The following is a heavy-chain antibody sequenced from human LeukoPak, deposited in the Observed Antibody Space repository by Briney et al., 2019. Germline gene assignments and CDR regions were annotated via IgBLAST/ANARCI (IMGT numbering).Heavy chain of an antibody. D-gene: IGHD1-1*01. Sequence: GGSLRLSCAVSGFIFDDSAMHWVRQAPGKGLEWVSGISWNSGSIGYADSVKGRLTISRDNAKNSLYLQMNSLRTEDTAVYYCAKSPGTTGWFDPWGQGTLVTVSS. CDR2: ISWNSGSI. CDR1: GFIFDDSA. J-gene: IGHJ5*02. V-gene: IGHV3-9*01. CDR3: AKSPGTTGWFDP.